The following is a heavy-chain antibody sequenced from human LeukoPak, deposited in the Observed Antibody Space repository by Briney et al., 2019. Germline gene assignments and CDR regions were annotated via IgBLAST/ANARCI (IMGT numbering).Heavy chain of an antibody. CDR2: INHNGST. Sequence: SETLSLTCAVYGGSFSGYYWSWIRQPPGKGLEWIGEINHNGSTNYNPSLKSRVTISVDTSKNQFSLKLSSVTAADTAVYYCSGVYYYYGMDVWGQGTTVTVSS. CDR3: SGVYYYYGMDV. CDR1: GGSFSGYY. J-gene: IGHJ6*02. V-gene: IGHV4-34*01. D-gene: IGHD1-26*01.